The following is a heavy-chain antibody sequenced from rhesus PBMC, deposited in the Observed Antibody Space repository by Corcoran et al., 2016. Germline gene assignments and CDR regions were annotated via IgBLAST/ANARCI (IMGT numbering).Heavy chain of an antibody. D-gene: IGHD2-39*01. CDR2: IYGRGSST. Sequence: QLQLQESGPGLVKPSETLSVTCAVSGGSISSSYWSWIRQAPGKGLEWIGDIYGRGSSTHYNPSRKSRVTLSVDTSKNQLSLKLSSVTAAVTAVYYCASVVYASWYFDLWGPGTPITISS. V-gene: IGHV4-169*02. J-gene: IGHJ2*01. CDR1: GGSISSSY. CDR3: ASVVYASWYFDL.